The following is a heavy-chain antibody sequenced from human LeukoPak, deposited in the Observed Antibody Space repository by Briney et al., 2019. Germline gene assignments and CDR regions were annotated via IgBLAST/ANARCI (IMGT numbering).Heavy chain of an antibody. CDR3: ARVVVVPAAVTYYYYYYMDV. Sequence: SETLSLTCTVSGGSISSSRYYWGWIRQPPGTGLEWIGSIYYSGNTYYNPYLKSRITIAVNTAKNQYSLKLSSVTAADTAVYYCARVVVVPAAVTYYYYYYMDVWGKGTTVTVSS. D-gene: IGHD2-2*01. CDR2: IYYSGNT. J-gene: IGHJ6*03. CDR1: GGSISSSRYY. V-gene: IGHV4-39*07.